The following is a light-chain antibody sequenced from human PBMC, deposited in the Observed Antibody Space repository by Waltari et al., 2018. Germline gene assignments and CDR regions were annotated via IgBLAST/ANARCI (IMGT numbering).Light chain of an antibody. V-gene: IGLV1-40*01. CDR3: QSFDNMLSGGVV. Sequence: QSVLTQPPSVSRTPGQRVTISCRSSTSNLGPGHDVHWYQHPPGTAPKLLIQGNNNRPSGVPDRFSGSKSGTSASLAITGLQADDEADYFCQSFDNMLSGGVVFGGGTKLAVL. CDR1: TSNLGPGHD. CDR2: GNN. J-gene: IGLJ2*01.